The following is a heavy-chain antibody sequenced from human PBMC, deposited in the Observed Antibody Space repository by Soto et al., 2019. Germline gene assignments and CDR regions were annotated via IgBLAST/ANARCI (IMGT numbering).Heavy chain of an antibody. CDR2: INVGNGNT. Sequence: ASVKVSCKASGYTFSSYAMHWVRQAPGQRLEWMGWINVGNGNTEFSQKFQGRVIITRDTSASTAYMELGSLRSEDTAVYYCARTKYNWNSGDYYYYMDVWGKGTTVTVSS. CDR3: ARTKYNWNSGDYYYYMDV. D-gene: IGHD1-7*01. V-gene: IGHV1-3*01. CDR1: GYTFSSYA. J-gene: IGHJ6*03.